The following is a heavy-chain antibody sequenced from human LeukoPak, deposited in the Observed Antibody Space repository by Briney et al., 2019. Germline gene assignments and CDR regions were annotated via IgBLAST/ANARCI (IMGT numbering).Heavy chain of an antibody. Sequence: PSETLSLTCAVYGGSFSGYYWSWIRQPPGKGLEWIGEINHSGSTNYNPSLKSRVTISVDTSKNQFSLKLSSVTAADTAVYYCARTVTYYYYYYMDVWGKGTTVTVSS. J-gene: IGHJ6*03. V-gene: IGHV4-34*01. CDR1: GGSFSGYY. CDR3: ARTVTYYYYYYMDV. CDR2: INHSGST. D-gene: IGHD4-11*01.